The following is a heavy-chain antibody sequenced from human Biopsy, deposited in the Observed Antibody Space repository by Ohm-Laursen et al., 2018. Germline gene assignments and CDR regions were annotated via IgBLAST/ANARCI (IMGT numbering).Heavy chain of an antibody. CDR2: VDWDDYK. Sequence: TQTLTLTCSFSGFSLSARGMCVSWIRQAPGKALEWLARVDWDDYKDYSASLQTKLSISKDTSNDQVVLTVNNVDPADTATYYCARTPILIVSTGLVYRHRRHLQGMDVWGQGIAVTVS. V-gene: IGHV2-70*11. CDR3: ARTPILIVSTGLVYRHRRHLQGMDV. J-gene: IGHJ6*02. CDR1: GFSLSARGMC. D-gene: IGHD1-1*01.